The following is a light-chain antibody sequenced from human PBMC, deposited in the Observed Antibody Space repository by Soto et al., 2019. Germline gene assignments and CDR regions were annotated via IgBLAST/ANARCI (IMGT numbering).Light chain of an antibody. J-gene: IGLJ1*01. CDR2: GNN. CDR1: SSNIGATYA. V-gene: IGLV1-40*01. CDR3: QSHDSSRSGPV. Sequence: QSLRRQPPSVSGAPGHRFTISCTGSSSNIGATYAVHWYQHLPGRAPKLLIYGNNNRPSGVPDRFSGSKSGTSASLAIAGLQAEDEADYYCQSHDSSRSGPVFGTGTRSPS.